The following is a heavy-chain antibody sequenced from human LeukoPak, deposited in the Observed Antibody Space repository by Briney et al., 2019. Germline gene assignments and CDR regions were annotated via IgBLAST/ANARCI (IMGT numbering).Heavy chain of an antibody. CDR3: ASAALYYGSSGLLGH. CDR1: GYTFSSFG. V-gene: IGHV1-18*01. D-gene: IGHD3-22*01. Sequence: ASVKVSCKATGYTFSSFGISWVRQAPGQGLEWLGWISADTVNTKYTEKLQGRVTMTRDTSTSTAYMELRSLRSDDTAVYYCASAALYYGSSGLLGHWGQGTLVTVSS. CDR2: ISADTVNT. J-gene: IGHJ4*02.